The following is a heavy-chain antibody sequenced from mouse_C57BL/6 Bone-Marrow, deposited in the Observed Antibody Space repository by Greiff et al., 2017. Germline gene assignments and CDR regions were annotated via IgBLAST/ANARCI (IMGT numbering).Heavy chain of an antibody. Sequence: EVQLQQSGAELVRPGASVKLSCTASGFNIKDDYMPWVKQRPEQGLEWIGWIDPETGYTDYASKFQGKATITADTSSNTAYLQLSSRTSEDTAVDYCTTGYGGPWCAYWGQGTLVTVSA. CDR3: TTGYGGPWCAY. CDR1: GFNIKDDY. J-gene: IGHJ3*01. D-gene: IGHD1-2*01. V-gene: IGHV14-4*01. CDR2: IDPETGYT.